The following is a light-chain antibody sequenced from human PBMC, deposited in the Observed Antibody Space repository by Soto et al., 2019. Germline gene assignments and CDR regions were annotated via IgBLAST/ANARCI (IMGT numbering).Light chain of an antibody. CDR1: SSDVGGYNY. CDR2: AVT. Sequence: QSALTQPASVSGSPGQSITISCTGTSSDVGGYNYVSWYQQHPGKAPKLMIYAVTDRPSGVSSRFSGSKSGNTASLTISGLQAEDEADYYCSSYAGTATVFGTGTKLTVL. CDR3: SSYAGTATV. V-gene: IGLV2-14*01. J-gene: IGLJ1*01.